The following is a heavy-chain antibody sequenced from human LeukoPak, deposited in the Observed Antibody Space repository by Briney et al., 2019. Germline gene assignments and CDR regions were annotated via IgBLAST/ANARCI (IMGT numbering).Heavy chain of an antibody. V-gene: IGHV3-53*01. CDR3: ARDLGIAGTTHAFDI. Sequence: GGALRLSCAASGFTVSRNYMSWVHQAPGRGLECVSVIYGGGPTYYSDSVKGRFTISRDTAKNTLYLQMNSLRGEDTAVYFCARDLGIAGTTHAFDIWGHGTMVTVSS. J-gene: IGHJ3*02. D-gene: IGHD1-14*01. CDR2: IYGGGPT. CDR1: GFTVSRNY.